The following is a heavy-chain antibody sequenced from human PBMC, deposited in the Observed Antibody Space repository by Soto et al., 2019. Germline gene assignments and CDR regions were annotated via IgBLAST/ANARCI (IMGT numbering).Heavy chain of an antibody. D-gene: IGHD4-17*01. V-gene: IGHV3-21*01. CDR3: ARDHWEETVTTADY. Sequence: EVQLVESGGGLVKPGGSLRLSCAASGFTFSSYSMNWVRQAPGKGLEWVSSISSSSSYIYYADAVKGRFTFSRDNAKNSLYLQMNILRAEETAVYYCARDHWEETVTTADYWGQGTLVTVSS. CDR1: GFTFSSYS. CDR2: ISSSSSYI. J-gene: IGHJ4*02.